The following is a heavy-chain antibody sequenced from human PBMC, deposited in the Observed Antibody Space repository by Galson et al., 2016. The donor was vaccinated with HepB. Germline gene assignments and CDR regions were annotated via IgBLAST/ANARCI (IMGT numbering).Heavy chain of an antibody. CDR2: ISGSGGST. V-gene: IGHV3-23*01. J-gene: IGHJ4*02. CDR1: GFTFRSYA. Sequence: SLRLSCAASGFTFRSYAMTWVRQAPGKGLEWVSTISGSGGSTYHADSVKGRFTISRDNSKNTVYLQMNSPRAEDTAVYYCAKFASGTYYLDSFDYWGQGNLVTVSS. D-gene: IGHD3-10*01. CDR3: AKFASGTYYLDSFDY.